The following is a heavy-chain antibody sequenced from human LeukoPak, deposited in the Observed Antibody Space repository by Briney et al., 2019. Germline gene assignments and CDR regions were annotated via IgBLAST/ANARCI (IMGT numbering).Heavy chain of an antibody. D-gene: IGHD5-24*01. CDR2: TVGSRPDT. J-gene: IGHJ4*02. Sequence: GGSLRLSCAASGFTFTNYAMSWVRQTPGKGLEWVAATVGSRPDTYHADSVKGRFTVSRDNSKNTLYLQMNSLRAEDTAVYYCAKSGYNRFDYWGQGTLVTVSS. CDR3: AKSGYNRFDY. CDR1: GFTFTNYA. V-gene: IGHV3-23*01.